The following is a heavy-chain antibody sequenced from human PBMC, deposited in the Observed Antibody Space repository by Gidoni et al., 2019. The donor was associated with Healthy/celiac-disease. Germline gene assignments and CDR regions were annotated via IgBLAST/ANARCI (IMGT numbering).Heavy chain of an antibody. D-gene: IGHD3-22*01. CDR1: GCSVSSGSYY. J-gene: IGHJ4*02. Sequence: QVQLQESGPGLVKPSETLSLTCTLSGCSVSSGSYYWSWIRQPPGKGLEWIGYIYYSGSTNYNPSLKSRVTISVDTSKNQFSLKLSSVTAADTAVYYCARQLVVITADYFDYWGQGTLVTVSS. V-gene: IGHV4-61*01. CDR2: IYYSGST. CDR3: ARQLVVITADYFDY.